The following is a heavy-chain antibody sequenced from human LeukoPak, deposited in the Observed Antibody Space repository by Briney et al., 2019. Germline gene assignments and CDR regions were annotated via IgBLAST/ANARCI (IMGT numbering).Heavy chain of an antibody. D-gene: IGHD6-13*01. CDR3: ARVRSSSWYDY. CDR2: ISSDGSTT. V-gene: IGHV3-74*01. Sequence: GGSLRLSCATSGFTFSTSWMHWVRQAPGKGLVWVSLISSDGSTTTYADSVKGRFTISRDNAKNTLYLQMNSLRVEDTAVYYRARVRSSSWYDYWGQGALVTVSS. J-gene: IGHJ4*02. CDR1: GFTFSTSW.